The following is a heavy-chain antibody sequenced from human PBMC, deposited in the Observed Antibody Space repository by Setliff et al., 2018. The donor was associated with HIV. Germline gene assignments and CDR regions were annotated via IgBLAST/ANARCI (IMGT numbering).Heavy chain of an antibody. CDR3: AREGWSDHYYYYMDV. D-gene: IGHD2-15*01. CDR1: GGSISSYY. V-gene: IGHV4-4*07. Sequence: SETLSLTCSVSGGSISSYYWNWIRQPAGRGLEWIGRIFSSGTTNYNPSLQSRITMSVDTSKNQFSLKLNSVTAADTAVYYCAREGWSDHYYYYMDVWDKGTTVTVA. J-gene: IGHJ6*03. CDR2: IFSSGTT.